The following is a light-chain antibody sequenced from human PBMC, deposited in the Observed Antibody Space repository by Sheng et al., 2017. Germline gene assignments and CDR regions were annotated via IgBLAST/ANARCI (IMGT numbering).Light chain of an antibody. Sequence: EIVLTQSPGTLSLSPGERATFSCRASESVTSSYVAWFQQKPGQAPRLLIYGASTRATGIPDRFSGSESGTEFTLTISRLEPEDFAVYYCQQYGSSPLTFGGGTKVEIK. V-gene: IGKV3-20*01. CDR3: QQYGSSPLT. J-gene: IGKJ4*01. CDR2: GAS. CDR1: ESVTSSY.